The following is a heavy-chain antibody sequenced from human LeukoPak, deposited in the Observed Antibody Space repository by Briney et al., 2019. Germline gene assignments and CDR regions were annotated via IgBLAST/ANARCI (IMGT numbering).Heavy chain of an antibody. CDR2: IKQDGSEK. V-gene: IGHV3-7*01. CDR3: ARESGIAVAGTNDY. J-gene: IGHJ4*02. Sequence: PGGSLRLSCAAPGFTFSSYWMSWVRQAPGKGLEWVVNIKQDGSEKYYVDSVKGRFTISRDNAKNSLYLQMNSLRAEDTAVYYCARESGIAVAGTNDYWGQGTLVTVSS. CDR1: GFTFSSYW. D-gene: IGHD6-19*01.